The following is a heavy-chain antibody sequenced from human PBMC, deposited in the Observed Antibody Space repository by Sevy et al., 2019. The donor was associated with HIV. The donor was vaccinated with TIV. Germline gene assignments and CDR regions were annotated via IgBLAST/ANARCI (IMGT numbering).Heavy chain of an antibody. CDR3: ATEQLQPTKRTDSSFVY. CDR2: INPNSGGT. Sequence: ASVKVSCKASGYTFTGYYMHWVRQAPGQGLEWMGWINPNSGGTNYAQKFQGRVTMTRDTSISTAYMELSRLRSDDTAVYYCATEQLQPTKRTDSSFVYWGQGTLVTVSS. CDR1: GYTFTGYY. V-gene: IGHV1-2*02. D-gene: IGHD6-13*01. J-gene: IGHJ4*02.